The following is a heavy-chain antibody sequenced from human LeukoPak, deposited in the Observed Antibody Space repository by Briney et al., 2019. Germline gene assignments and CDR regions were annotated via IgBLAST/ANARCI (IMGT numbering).Heavy chain of an antibody. Sequence: GGSLRPSCALSGFTFSVYAMSSVRQAPGKGLEWVSAISASGGSTYYADSVKGRFTVSRDSSKNSLYLQMNSLRVEDTAVYYCATPQGDFWGQGTLVTVSS. CDR2: ISASGGST. CDR3: ATPQGDF. J-gene: IGHJ4*02. D-gene: IGHD3-16*01. V-gene: IGHV3-23*01. CDR1: GFTFSVYA.